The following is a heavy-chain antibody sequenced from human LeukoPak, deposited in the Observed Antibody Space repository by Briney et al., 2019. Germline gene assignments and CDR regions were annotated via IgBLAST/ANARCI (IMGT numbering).Heavy chain of an antibody. V-gene: IGHV5-10-1*01. Sequence: GESLKISCKGSGYSFTSYWISWVRQMAGKGLEWMGRIDPSDSYTNYSPSFQGHVTISADKSISTAYLQWSSLKASDIAMYYCASARAAAGTLLDYWGQGTLVTVSS. CDR2: IDPSDSYT. CDR3: ASARAAAGTLLDY. CDR1: GYSFTSYW. D-gene: IGHD6-13*01. J-gene: IGHJ4*02.